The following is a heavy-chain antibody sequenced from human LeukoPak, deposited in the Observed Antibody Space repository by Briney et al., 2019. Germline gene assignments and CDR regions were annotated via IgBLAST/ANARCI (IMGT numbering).Heavy chain of an antibody. Sequence: PSETLSLTCAVYGGSFSGYYWSRIRQPPGKGLEWIGEINHSGSTNYNPSLKSRVTISVDTSKNQFSLKLSSVTAADTAVYYCEGRRWGEFDYWGQGTLVTVSS. CDR2: INHSGST. CDR3: EGRRWGEFDY. V-gene: IGHV4-34*01. CDR1: GGSFSGYY. D-gene: IGHD3-10*01. J-gene: IGHJ4*02.